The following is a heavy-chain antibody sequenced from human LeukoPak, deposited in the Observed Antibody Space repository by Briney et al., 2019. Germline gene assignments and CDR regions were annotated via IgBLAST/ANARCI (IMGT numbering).Heavy chain of an antibody. CDR3: ARDHRAHTAMVRPIRDYYFDY. Sequence: GASVKVSCKASGYTFTSYYMHWVRQAPGQGLEWMGIINPSGGSTSYAQKFQGRVTMTRDMSTSTVYMELSSLRSEDTAVYYCARDHRAHTAMVRPIRDYYFDYWGQGTLVTVSS. CDR2: INPSGGST. CDR1: GYTFTSYY. J-gene: IGHJ4*02. V-gene: IGHV1-46*01. D-gene: IGHD5-18*01.